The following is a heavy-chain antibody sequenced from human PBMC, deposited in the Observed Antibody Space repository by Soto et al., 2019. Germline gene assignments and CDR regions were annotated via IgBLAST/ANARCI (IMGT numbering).Heavy chain of an antibody. CDR3: ARWLRYFDWLLYDAFDI. V-gene: IGHV4-59*08. CDR1: GGSISSYY. J-gene: IGHJ3*02. CDR2: IYYSGST. D-gene: IGHD3-9*01. Sequence: SETLSLTCTVSGGSISSYYWSWIRQPPGKGLEWIGYIYYSGSTNYNPSLKSRVTISVDTSKNQFSLKLSSVTAADTAVYYCARWLRYFDWLLYDAFDIWGQGTMVTVSS.